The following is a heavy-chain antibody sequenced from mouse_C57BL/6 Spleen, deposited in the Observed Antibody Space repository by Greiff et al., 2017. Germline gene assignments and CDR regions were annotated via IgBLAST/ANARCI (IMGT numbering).Heavy chain of an antibody. D-gene: IGHD2-3*01. CDR3: ARYCGYYPHFDY. V-gene: IGHV1-42*01. CDR1: GYSFTGYY. J-gene: IGHJ2*01. Sequence: VQLQQSGPELVKPGASVKISCKASGYSFTGYYMNWVKQSPEKSLEWIGEINPSTGGTTYNQKFKAKATLTVDKSSSTAYMQLKSLTSEDSAVYYCARYCGYYPHFDYWGQGTTLTVSS. CDR2: INPSTGGT.